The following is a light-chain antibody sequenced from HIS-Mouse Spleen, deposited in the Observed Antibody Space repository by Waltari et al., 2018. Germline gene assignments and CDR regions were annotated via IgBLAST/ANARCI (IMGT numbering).Light chain of an antibody. J-gene: IGLJ2*01. CDR3: CSYAGSSTLV. V-gene: IGLV2-23*01. CDR2: EGS. CDR1: SSDVGSYHL. Sequence: QSALTQPASVSGSPGQSITISCTGTSSDVGSYHLFSWYQQHPGKAPKLMIYEGSKRPSGVSNRFSGSKSGNTASLTISGLQAEDEADYYCCSYAGSSTLVFGGGTKLTVL.